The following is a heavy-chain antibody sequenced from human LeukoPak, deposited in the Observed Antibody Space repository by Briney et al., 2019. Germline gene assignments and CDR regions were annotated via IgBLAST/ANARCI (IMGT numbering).Heavy chain of an antibody. Sequence: SETLSLTCTVSGGSISSSSYYWGWIRQPPGKGLEWIGSIYYSGSTYYNPSLKSRVTIPVGTSKNQFSLKLSSVTAADTAVYYCARLVWRQPHPDYWGQGTLVTVSS. CDR2: IYYSGST. CDR3: ARLVWRQPHPDY. J-gene: IGHJ4*02. V-gene: IGHV4-39*01. D-gene: IGHD3-3*01. CDR1: GGSISSSSYY.